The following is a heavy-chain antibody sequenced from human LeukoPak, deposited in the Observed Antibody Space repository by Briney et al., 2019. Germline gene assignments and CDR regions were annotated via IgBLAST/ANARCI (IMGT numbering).Heavy chain of an antibody. CDR1: GFTFSSYS. V-gene: IGHV3-21*06. J-gene: IGHJ4*02. CDR3: ARASSRAFDY. CDR2: IDSSGSYI. Sequence: YPGGSLRLSCAASGFTFSSYSMNWVRQAPGKGLEWVSSIDSSGSYIYYVDSLKGRFTISRDNAKNSLYLQVNSLRAEETAVYYCARASSRAFDYWGQGTLVTVSS.